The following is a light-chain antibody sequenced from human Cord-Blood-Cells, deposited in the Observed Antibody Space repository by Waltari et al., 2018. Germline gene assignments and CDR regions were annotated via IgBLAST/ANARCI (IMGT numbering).Light chain of an antibody. Sequence: IQMTQSPSTPSASVGDRVTITCRASQSISCWLAWYQQKPGKAPKLLVYDASRLESGVPSRFSGSVSGTEFTLTIRSLQPEDFAAYYCQQYNSYPWTFGQGTKVEIK. CDR3: QQYNSYPWT. CDR2: DAS. V-gene: IGKV1-5*01. J-gene: IGKJ1*01. CDR1: QSISCW.